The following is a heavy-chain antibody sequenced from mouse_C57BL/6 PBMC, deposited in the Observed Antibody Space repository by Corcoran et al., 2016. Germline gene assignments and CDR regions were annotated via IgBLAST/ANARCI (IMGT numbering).Heavy chain of an antibody. Sequence: EVQLQQSGPVLVKPGASVKMSCKASGYTFTDYYMNWVKQSHGKSLEWIGVINPYNGGTSYNQKFKGKATLTVDKSSSTAYMELNSLTSEDSAVYYCAIGYYGSSLYWYFDVWGTGTTVTVSS. CDR3: AIGYYGSSLYWYFDV. CDR1: GYTFTDYY. D-gene: IGHD1-1*01. J-gene: IGHJ1*03. CDR2: INPYNGGT. V-gene: IGHV1-19*01.